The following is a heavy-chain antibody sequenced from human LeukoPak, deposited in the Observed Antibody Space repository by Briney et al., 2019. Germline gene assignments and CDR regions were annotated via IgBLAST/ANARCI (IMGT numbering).Heavy chain of an antibody. V-gene: IGHV4-39*07. CDR3: AREVRFRDYFDY. J-gene: IGHJ4*02. CDR1: SGSIISSSYY. D-gene: IGHD3-10*01. Sequence: SETLSLTCTVSSGSIISSSYYWGWVRQPPGKGLEWIGSIYYSGTTYYNPSLKSRVTISVDTSKNQFSLKLSSVTAADTAVYYCAREVRFRDYFDYWGQGTLVTVSS. CDR2: IYYSGTT.